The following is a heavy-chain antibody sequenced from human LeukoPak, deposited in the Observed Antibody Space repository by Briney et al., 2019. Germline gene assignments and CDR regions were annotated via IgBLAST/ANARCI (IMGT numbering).Heavy chain of an antibody. D-gene: IGHD2-2*01. CDR2: IIPIFGTA. J-gene: IGHJ5*02. V-gene: IGHV1-69*13. Sequence: GASVKVSCKASGGTFSSYAISWVRQAPGQGLEWMGGIIPIFGTANYAQKFQGRVTITADESTSTAYMELSSLRSEDTAVYYCAREWSEDIVVVPAASTWGQGTLVTVSS. CDR3: AREWSEDIVVVPAAST. CDR1: GGTFSSYA.